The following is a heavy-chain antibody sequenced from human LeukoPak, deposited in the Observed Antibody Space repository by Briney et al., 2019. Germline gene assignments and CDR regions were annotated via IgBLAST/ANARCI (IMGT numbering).Heavy chain of an antibody. J-gene: IGHJ4*02. CDR2: INHSGST. D-gene: IGHD3-16*02. CDR3: ARGDSYDYIWGSYRYTFEFEY. V-gene: IGHV4-34*01. CDR1: GGSFSGYY. Sequence: SETLSLTCAVYGGSFSGYYWSWIRQPPGKGLEWIGEINHSGSTNYNPSLKSRVTISVDTSKNQFSLKLSSVTAADTAVYYCARGDSYDYIWGSYRYTFEFEYWGQGTLVTVSS.